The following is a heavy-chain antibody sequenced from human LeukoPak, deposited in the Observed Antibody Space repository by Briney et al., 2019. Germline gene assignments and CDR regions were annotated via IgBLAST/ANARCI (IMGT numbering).Heavy chain of an antibody. D-gene: IGHD3-3*01. CDR1: GFTFSNYG. CDR3: ASDHANYDFWSGYYTPYTWFDP. Sequence: PGGPLRLSCAASGFTFSNYGMSWVRQAPGKGLEGVANIKQDGSEKYYVDSVKGGFTISRDNAKHSLYLQMNSLRAEDTAVYYCASDHANYDFWSGYYTPYTWFDPWGQGTLVTVSS. J-gene: IGHJ5*02. V-gene: IGHV3-7*01. CDR2: IKQDGSEK.